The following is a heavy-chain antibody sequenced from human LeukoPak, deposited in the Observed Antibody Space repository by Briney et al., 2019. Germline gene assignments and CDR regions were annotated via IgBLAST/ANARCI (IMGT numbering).Heavy chain of an antibody. CDR2: ISSSSSTI. Sequence: GGSLRLSCAASGFTFSDYYMSWIRQAPGKGLEWVSYISSSSSTIYYADSVKGRFTISRDNAKNSLYLQMNSLRAEDTAVYYCATSAATIPTPARVYYYYGMDVWGQGTTVTVSS. D-gene: IGHD5-12*01. CDR1: GFTFSDYY. CDR3: ATSAATIPTPARVYYYYGMDV. J-gene: IGHJ6*02. V-gene: IGHV3-11*01.